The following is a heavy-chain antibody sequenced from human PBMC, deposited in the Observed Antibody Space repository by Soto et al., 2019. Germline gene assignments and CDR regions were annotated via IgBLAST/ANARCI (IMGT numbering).Heavy chain of an antibody. V-gene: IGHV4-39*01. J-gene: IGHJ4*02. CDR2: LYYSGST. Sequence: LSLTCTVSGGSISSSSYYWGWIRQPPGKGLEWIGSLYYSGSTYYNPSLKSRVTISVDTSKNQLSLKLSSVTAADTAVYYCAVQTEGGYCSSSSCYKGYYFDYWGQGTLVTVSS. D-gene: IGHD2-2*02. CDR3: AVQTEGGYCSSSSCYKGYYFDY. CDR1: GGSISSSSYY.